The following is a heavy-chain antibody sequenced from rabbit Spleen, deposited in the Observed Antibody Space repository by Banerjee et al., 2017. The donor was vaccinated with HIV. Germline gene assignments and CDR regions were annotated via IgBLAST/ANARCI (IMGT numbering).Heavy chain of an antibody. V-gene: IGHV1S40*01. CDR3: ARDLTGVIGWNFGW. Sequence: QSLEESGGDLVKPGASLTLTCTASGFSFSSSYYMCWVRQAPGKGLECGACIYAGSSDSTYYANWAKGRLTISKASSTTVTLQMTSLTVADTATYFCARDLTGVIGWNFGWWGPGTLVTVS. CDR2: IYAGSSDST. D-gene: IGHD1-1*01. CDR1: GFSFSSSYY. J-gene: IGHJ4*01.